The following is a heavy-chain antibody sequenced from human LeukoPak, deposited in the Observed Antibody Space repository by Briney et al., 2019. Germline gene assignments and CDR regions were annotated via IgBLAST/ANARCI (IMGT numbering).Heavy chain of an antibody. D-gene: IGHD3-10*02. CDR2: ISASADNI. CDR3: AKRPAAVRGVIPYVDY. V-gene: IGHV3-23*01. CDR1: GFMFRSSS. Sequence: PGGSLRLSCAASGFMFRSSSMSWVRQVPGKGLEWVSTISASADNIYYADSVKGRFTISRDNSKNTLFLQMNSLRAEDTAIYYCAKRPAAVRGVIPYVDYWGRGTLVTVSS. J-gene: IGHJ4*02.